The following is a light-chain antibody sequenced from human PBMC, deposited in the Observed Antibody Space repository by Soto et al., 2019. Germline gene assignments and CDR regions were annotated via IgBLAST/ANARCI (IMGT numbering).Light chain of an antibody. J-gene: IGKJ5*01. CDR3: HQYNNWPPFT. V-gene: IGKV3-15*01. Sequence: EIVTTQSPATLSVSPGERVTLSCRASQNIGSNLAWFQQRPGQAPRRLIYDASTRATGVQARFSGSGSGTEFTLTISSLQSEDVAVYYYHQYNNWPPFTFGQGTRLEIK. CDR2: DAS. CDR1: QNIGSN.